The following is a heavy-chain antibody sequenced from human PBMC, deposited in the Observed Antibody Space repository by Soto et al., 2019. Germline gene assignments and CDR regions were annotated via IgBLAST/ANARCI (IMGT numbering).Heavy chain of an antibody. CDR1: GGSISSGGYY. CDR3: ARATLGGSSIAARPDGRIDY. D-gene: IGHD6-6*01. J-gene: IGHJ4*02. V-gene: IGHV4-31*03. CDR2: IYYSGST. Sequence: PSETLSLTCTVSGGSISSGGYYWSWIRQHPGKGLEWIGYIYYSGSTYYNPSLKSRVTISVDTSKNQFSLKLSSVTAADTAVYYCARATLGGSSIAARPDGRIDYWGQGTLVTVSS.